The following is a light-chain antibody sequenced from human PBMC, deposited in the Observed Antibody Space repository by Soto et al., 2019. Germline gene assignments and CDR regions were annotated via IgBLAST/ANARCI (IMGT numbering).Light chain of an antibody. CDR1: QSISSN. CDR2: GAS. V-gene: IGKV3-15*01. CDR3: QHCDYLPI. Sequence: EIVMTQSPATLSVSPGERATLSCRASQSISSNLAWYQQRPGQPPRLLIYGASTRATGIPARFSGSGSGTEFTLTISSLQSEDVATYYCQHCDYLPIFGPGTTVDFK. J-gene: IGKJ3*01.